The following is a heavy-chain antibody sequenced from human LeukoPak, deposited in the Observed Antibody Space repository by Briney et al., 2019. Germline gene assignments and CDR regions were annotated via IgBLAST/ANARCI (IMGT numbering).Heavy chain of an antibody. CDR2: ISGSSTII. V-gene: IGHV3-48*01. Sequence: AGGYLRLSCAGFGFTFSHYNMNWVRQAPGKGLEWVAYISGSSTIIYYADSVKGRFTVSRDNAKSSLYLQMNSLRAEDTALYYCARDFLDDTQWGQGTLVTVSS. CDR1: GFTFSHYN. J-gene: IGHJ4*02. CDR3: ARDFLDDTQ. D-gene: IGHD3-22*01.